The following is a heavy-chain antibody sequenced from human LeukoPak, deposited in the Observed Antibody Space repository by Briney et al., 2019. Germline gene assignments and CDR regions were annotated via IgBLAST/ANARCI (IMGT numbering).Heavy chain of an antibody. D-gene: IGHD1-26*01. CDR1: GFTFGSYA. CDR2: ISGSGGST. J-gene: IGHJ4*02. Sequence: GGSLRLSCAASGFTFGSYAMSWVRQAPGKGLEWVSAISGSGGSTYYADSVKGRFTISRDNSKNTLYLQMNSLRAEDTAVYYCAKDLSGGSLYYFDYWGQGTLVTVSS. V-gene: IGHV3-23*01. CDR3: AKDLSGGSLYYFDY.